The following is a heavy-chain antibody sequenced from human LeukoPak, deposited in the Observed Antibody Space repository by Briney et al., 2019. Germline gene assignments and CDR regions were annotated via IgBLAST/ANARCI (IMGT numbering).Heavy chain of an antibody. CDR2: IATSGSAI. CDR1: GFTFSSYE. J-gene: IGHJ5*02. Sequence: GGSLRLSCAASGFTFSSYEMSWVRQAPGKGLEWVSYIATSGSAIYYADSVKGRFTISRDNSKNTLYLQMNSLRAEDTAVYYCARDLGYDYYDSSGYENWFDPWGQGTLVTVSS. CDR3: ARDLGYDYYDSSGYENWFDP. D-gene: IGHD3-22*01. V-gene: IGHV3-48*03.